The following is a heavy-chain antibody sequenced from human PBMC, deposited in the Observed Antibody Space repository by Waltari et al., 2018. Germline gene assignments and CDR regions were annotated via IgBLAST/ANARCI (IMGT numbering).Heavy chain of an antibody. CDR3: ARGATFGVVAYYFDY. V-gene: IGHV4-34*01. CDR1: GGSFSGYY. Sequence: WGAGLLKPSETLSLTCAVYGGSFSGYYWSWIRQPPGKGLEWIGEINHSGSTNYNPSLKSRVTISVDTSKNQFSLKVSSVTAADTAVYYCARGATFGVVAYYFDYWGQGTLVTVSS. CDR2: INHSGST. D-gene: IGHD3-3*01. J-gene: IGHJ4*02.